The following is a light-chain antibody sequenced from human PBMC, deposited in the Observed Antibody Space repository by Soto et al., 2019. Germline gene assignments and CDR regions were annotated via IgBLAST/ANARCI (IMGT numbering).Light chain of an antibody. CDR2: AAS. J-gene: IGKJ2*01. CDR1: QSISSY. Sequence: DLRMTQSPSSLSASLGDRVTITCRASQSISSYLNWYQQKPGKAPKLLIYAASSLQSGVPSRFSGSGAGTHFTLTISSLQPEDFATYYCQQSYRTPHTFGQGPKLEIQ. CDR3: QQSYRTPHT. V-gene: IGKV1-39*01.